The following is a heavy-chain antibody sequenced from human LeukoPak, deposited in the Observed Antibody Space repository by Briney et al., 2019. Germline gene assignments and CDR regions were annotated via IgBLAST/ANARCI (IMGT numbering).Heavy chain of an antibody. CDR1: GGSISSSSYY. V-gene: IGHV4-39*01. D-gene: IGHD2-2*01. Sequence: SETLSLTCTVSGGSISSSSYYWGWIRQPPGKGLEWIGSIYYSGSTYYNPSLKSRVTISVDTSKNQFSLKLSSVTAADTAVYYCARQGIVVVPAAFDYWGQGTLVTVSS. CDR2: IYYSGST. J-gene: IGHJ4*02. CDR3: ARQGIVVVPAAFDY.